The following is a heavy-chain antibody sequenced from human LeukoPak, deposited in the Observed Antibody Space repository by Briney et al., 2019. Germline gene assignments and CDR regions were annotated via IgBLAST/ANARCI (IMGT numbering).Heavy chain of an antibody. CDR3: ATGPDYDFWSGPTQIDY. V-gene: IGHV1-69-2*01. CDR1: GYTFTDYY. D-gene: IGHD3-3*01. J-gene: IGHJ4*02. CDR2: VDPEDGET. Sequence: GATVKISCEVSGYTFTDYYMHWVQQAPGKGLERMGLVDPEDGETIYAEKFQGRVTITADTSTDTAYMELSSLRSEDTAVYYCATGPDYDFWSGPTQIDYWGQGTLVTVSS.